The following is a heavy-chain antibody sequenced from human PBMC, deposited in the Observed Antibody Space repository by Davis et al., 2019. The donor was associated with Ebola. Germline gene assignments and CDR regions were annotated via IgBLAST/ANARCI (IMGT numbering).Heavy chain of an antibody. CDR2: ISSSTSYI. V-gene: IGHV3-21*01. D-gene: IGHD4-17*01. J-gene: IGHJ4*02. Sequence: GESLKISCAASGFTFSTYTMNWVRQAPGKGLEWVSSISSSTSYIYYADSVKGRFTISRDNAKNSLYLQMNSLRAEDTAVYYCARHYYGDYYFDYWGQGALVTVSS. CDR3: ARHYYGDYYFDY. CDR1: GFTFSTYT.